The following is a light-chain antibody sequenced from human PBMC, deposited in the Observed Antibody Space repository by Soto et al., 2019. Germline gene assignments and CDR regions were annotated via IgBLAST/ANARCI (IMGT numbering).Light chain of an antibody. J-gene: IGKJ4*01. CDR3: QQYYSYPPT. V-gene: IGKV1-17*03. CDR1: QDISNS. Sequence: DIQMTQSPSAMSASVGDRVTITCRASQDISNSLAWLQQRPGKVPKRLIYPAPSLQSGVPSRFSGSRSGTEFTLTISSLQPEDFATYYCQQYYSYPPTFGGGTKVDIK. CDR2: PAP.